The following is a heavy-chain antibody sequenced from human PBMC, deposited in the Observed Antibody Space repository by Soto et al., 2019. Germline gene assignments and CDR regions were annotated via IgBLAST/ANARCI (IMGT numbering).Heavy chain of an antibody. Sequence: QLQLQESGPGLVKPSETLSLTCTVSGGSISSSSYYWGWIRQPPGKGLEWIGSIYYSGNTYYNSSLKSRVTISVDTSKNQFSLKLSSVTAADTAVYYCASDSSGAYYFDYWGQGTLVTVSS. CDR1: GGSISSSSYY. CDR3: ASDSSGAYYFDY. J-gene: IGHJ4*02. CDR2: IYYSGNT. V-gene: IGHV4-39*01. D-gene: IGHD3-22*01.